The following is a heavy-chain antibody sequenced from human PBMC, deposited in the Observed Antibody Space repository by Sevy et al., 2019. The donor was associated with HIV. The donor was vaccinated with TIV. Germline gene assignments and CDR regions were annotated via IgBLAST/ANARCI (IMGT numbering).Heavy chain of an antibody. V-gene: IGHV4-59*01. J-gene: IGHJ5*02. Sequence: SETLSLTCTVSGGSISSYYWSWIRQPPGKGLEWIGYIYCSGSTNYNPSLKSRVTISVDTSKNQFSLKLSSVTAADTAVYYCARGHVWFRWFDPWGQGTLVTVSS. CDR1: GGSISSYY. D-gene: IGHD3-10*01. CDR3: ARGHVWFRWFDP. CDR2: IYCSGST.